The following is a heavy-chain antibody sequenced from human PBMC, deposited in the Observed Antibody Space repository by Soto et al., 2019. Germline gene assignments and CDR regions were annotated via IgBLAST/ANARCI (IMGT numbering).Heavy chain of an antibody. Sequence: ASVKVSCKASGGTFSSYTISWVRQAPGQGLEWMGRIIPILGIANYAQKFQGRVTITADKSTSTAYMELSSLRSEDTAVYYCARVEAAADPSYFDYWGQGTLVTVSS. V-gene: IGHV1-69*02. D-gene: IGHD6-13*01. CDR2: IIPILGIA. J-gene: IGHJ4*02. CDR3: ARVEAAADPSYFDY. CDR1: GGTFSSYT.